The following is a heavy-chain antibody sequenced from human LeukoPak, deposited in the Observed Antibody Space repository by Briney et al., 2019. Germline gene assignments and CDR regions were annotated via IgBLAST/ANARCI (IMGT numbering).Heavy chain of an antibody. V-gene: IGHV3-30*02. J-gene: IGHJ4*02. CDR2: IRYDGSNK. CDR3: AKDAGNYGDSNYFDY. Sequence: GGSLRLSCAASGFTFSSYGMHWVRQAPGKGLEWVAFIRYDGSNKYYADSVKGRFTISRDNSKNTLYLQMNSLRAEDTAVYYCAKDAGNYGDSNYFDYWAREPWSPSPQ. D-gene: IGHD4-17*01. CDR1: GFTFSSYG.